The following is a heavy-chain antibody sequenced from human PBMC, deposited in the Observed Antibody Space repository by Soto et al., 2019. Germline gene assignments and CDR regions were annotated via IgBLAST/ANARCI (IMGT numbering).Heavy chain of an antibody. Sequence: QVQLQESGPGLVKPSETLSLTCTVSGGSISSYYWSWIRQPPGKGLEWIGYSYYSGSTNYNPSLKRRVTISVDTSKNQFSLKLSSVPAAAPAVYYCARHETLRGDYDYWGQGTVVTVSS. CDR1: GGSISSYY. D-gene: IGHD4-17*01. CDR2: SYYSGST. CDR3: ARHETLRGDYDY. J-gene: IGHJ4*02. V-gene: IGHV4-59*08.